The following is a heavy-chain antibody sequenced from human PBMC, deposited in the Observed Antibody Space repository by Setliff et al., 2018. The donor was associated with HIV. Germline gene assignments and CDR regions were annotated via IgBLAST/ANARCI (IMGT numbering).Heavy chain of an antibody. CDR3: ARDLGYSYGEDAFDI. CDR1: GGSTDSGSYY. J-gene: IGHJ3*02. Sequence: SETLSLTCTVSGGSTDSGSYYWAWIRQPPGKGLEWIGEVTHSGRTNYNPSLESRVTTSVDTSKNQFSLKLSSVTAADTAVYYCARDLGYSYGEDAFDIWGQGTMVTVSS. D-gene: IGHD5-18*01. V-gene: IGHV4-39*07. CDR2: VTHSGRT.